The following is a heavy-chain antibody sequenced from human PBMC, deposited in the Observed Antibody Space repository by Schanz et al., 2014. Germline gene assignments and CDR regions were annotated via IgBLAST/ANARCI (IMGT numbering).Heavy chain of an antibody. CDR3: RGEYFGGMTFDF. CDR1: GFSFRDYG. V-gene: IGHV3-30*02. Sequence: QVQLVESGGGVVQPGGSLRLSCAASGFSFRDYGMHWVRQAPGKGLEWVAYVRYDGSNQYYADFVKGRFSISRDNSKNILYLQMNSLRAEDTALYYCRGEYFGGMTFDFWGQGTLVTVSS. D-gene: IGHD3-10*01. J-gene: IGHJ4*02. CDR2: VRYDGSNQ.